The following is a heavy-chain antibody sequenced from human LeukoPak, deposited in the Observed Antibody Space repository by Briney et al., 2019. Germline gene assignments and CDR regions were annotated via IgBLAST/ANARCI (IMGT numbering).Heavy chain of an antibody. CDR3: AELGITMIGGV. V-gene: IGHV3-48*04. D-gene: IGHD3-10*02. CDR2: ISSSGSTI. CDR1: GFTFSSYG. Sequence: GGSLRLSCAASGFTFSSYGMSWVRQAPGKGLEWVSYISSSGSTIYYADFVKGRFTISRNNAKNSLYLQMNILRAEDTAVYYCAELGITMIGGVWGKGTTVTISS. J-gene: IGHJ6*04.